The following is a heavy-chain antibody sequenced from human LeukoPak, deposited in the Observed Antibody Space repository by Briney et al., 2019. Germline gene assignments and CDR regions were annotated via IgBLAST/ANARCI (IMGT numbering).Heavy chain of an antibody. D-gene: IGHD3-3*02. V-gene: IGHV4-39*01. CDR3: ARHPGFPHLGLDY. Sequence: PSETLSLTCTVSGGSISSSSYYWGWIRQPPGKGLEWIGSIYYSGSTYYNPSLKSRVTISVDTSKNQLSLKLSSVTAADTAVYYCARHPGFPHLGLDYWGQGTLVTVSS. J-gene: IGHJ4*02. CDR1: GGSISSSSYY. CDR2: IYYSGST.